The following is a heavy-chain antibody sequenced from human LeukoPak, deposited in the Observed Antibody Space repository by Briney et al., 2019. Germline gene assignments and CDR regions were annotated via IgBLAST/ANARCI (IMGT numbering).Heavy chain of an antibody. CDR2: ISAYNGNT. D-gene: IGHD3-3*01. Sequence: ASVKVSCKASGYTFTSYGISWVRQAPGQGLEWMGWISAYNGNTNYAQKLQGRVTMTTDTSTSTAYMELRSLRSDDTAVYYCARRRRFLEWLYFDYWGQGTLVTVSS. CDR1: GYTFTSYG. V-gene: IGHV1-18*01. CDR3: ARRRRFLEWLYFDY. J-gene: IGHJ4*02.